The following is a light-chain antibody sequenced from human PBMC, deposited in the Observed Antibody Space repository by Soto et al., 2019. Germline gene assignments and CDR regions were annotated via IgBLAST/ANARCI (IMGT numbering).Light chain of an antibody. CDR2: KAS. V-gene: IGKV1-5*03. Sequence: DIQMTQSPSTLSASVGDRVTITCRASQSISSWLAWYQQKPGKAPKLLIYKASSLESGVPSRFSGSGSGTEFTLTISSLQPDDFATYYCQQYNSYLWTFGQGTKAEI. J-gene: IGKJ1*01. CDR1: QSISSW. CDR3: QQYNSYLWT.